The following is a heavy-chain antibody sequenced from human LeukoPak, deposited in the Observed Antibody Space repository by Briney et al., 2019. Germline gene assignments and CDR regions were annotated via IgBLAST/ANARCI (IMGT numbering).Heavy chain of an antibody. CDR1: GESFSGYY. Sequence: SETLSLTCDVYGESFSGYYWSWIRQPPGKGLEWIGEINHSGSTNYNPSLKSRVTISVDTSKNQFSLKLSSVTAADTAVYYCARDHTAMGNDYWGQGTLVTVSS. D-gene: IGHD5-18*01. CDR2: INHSGST. V-gene: IGHV4-34*01. CDR3: ARDHTAMGNDY. J-gene: IGHJ4*02.